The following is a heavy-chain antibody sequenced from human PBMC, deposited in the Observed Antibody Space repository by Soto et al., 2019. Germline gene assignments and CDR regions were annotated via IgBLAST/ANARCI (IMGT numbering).Heavy chain of an antibody. J-gene: IGHJ4*02. V-gene: IGHV5-10-1*01. Sequence: PGESLKITCKGSGYSFTSYWISWVRQMPGKGLEWMGRIDPSDSYTNYSPSFQGHVTISADKSISTAYLQWSSLKASDTAMYYCASLIAPRPSRIDYWGQGTLVTVSS. CDR2: IDPSDSYT. CDR1: GYSFTSYW. D-gene: IGHD6-6*01. CDR3: ASLIAPRPSRIDY.